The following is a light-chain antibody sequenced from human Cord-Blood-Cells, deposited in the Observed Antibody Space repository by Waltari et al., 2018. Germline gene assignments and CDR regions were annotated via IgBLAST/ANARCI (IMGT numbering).Light chain of an antibody. J-gene: IGLJ2*01. Sequence: QSALTQPASVSGSPGQSITISCTGTSSYVGGYNYFSWYQQHPGKAPKLMIYDVRNRPSGVSNRFSGSKSGNTASLTISGLQAEDEADYYCSSYTSSSTVVFGGGTKLTVL. CDR2: DVR. CDR1: SSYVGGYNY. CDR3: SSYTSSSTVV. V-gene: IGLV2-14*01.